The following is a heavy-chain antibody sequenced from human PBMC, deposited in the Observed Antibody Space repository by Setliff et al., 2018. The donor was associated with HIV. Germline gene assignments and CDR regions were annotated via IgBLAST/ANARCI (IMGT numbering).Heavy chain of an antibody. CDR2: VDPEDGET. D-gene: IGHD3-10*01. Sequence: ASVKVSCKASGYSFTTYFMHWVRQAPGKGLEWMGRVDPEDGETIYAQKFQGRVTITTDESTSTAYMELSSLRSEDTAVYYCARDSPPQLQDYYYGMDVWGQGTTVTVSS. CDR3: ARDSPPQLQDYYYGMDV. V-gene: IGHV1-69-2*01. J-gene: IGHJ6*02. CDR1: GYSFTTYF.